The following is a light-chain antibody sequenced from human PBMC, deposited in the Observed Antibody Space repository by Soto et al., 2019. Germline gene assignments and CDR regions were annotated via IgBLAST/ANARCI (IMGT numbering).Light chain of an antibody. Sequence: EIVLTQSPATLSLSPGERATLSCRASQSVSSYLAWYQQKPGQAPRLLILEASNRATGIPARFSVSGSGTDLTLTISSLEPEDVAVYYCQQRSNWPPLTFGGGTKVEIK. CDR3: QQRSNWPPLT. V-gene: IGKV3-11*01. CDR1: QSVSSY. J-gene: IGKJ4*01. CDR2: EAS.